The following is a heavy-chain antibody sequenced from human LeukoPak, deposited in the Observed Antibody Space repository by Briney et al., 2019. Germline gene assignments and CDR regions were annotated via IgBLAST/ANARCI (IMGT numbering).Heavy chain of an antibody. CDR2: INPNSGGT. V-gene: IGHV1-2*02. CDR1: GYTFTGYY. Sequence: TSVTVSCTASGYTFTGYYMHWVRLAPGQGLEWMGWINPNSGGTNYAQKFQGRVTMTRDTSISTAYMELSRLRSDDTAVYYCARILIAVGPIAGYGMDVWGQGTTVTVSS. CDR3: ARILIAVGPIAGYGMDV. J-gene: IGHJ6*02. D-gene: IGHD6-19*01.